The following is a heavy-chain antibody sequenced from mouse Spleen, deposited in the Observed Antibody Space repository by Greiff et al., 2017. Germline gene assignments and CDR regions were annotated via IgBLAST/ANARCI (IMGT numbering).Heavy chain of an antibody. CDR1: GFTFSSFG. Sequence: EVKLMESGGGLVQPGGSRKLSCAASGFTFSSFGMHWVRQAPEKGLEWVAYISSGSSTIYYADTVKGRFTISRDNPKNTLFLQMTSLRSEDTAMYYCARVGDYERKWFAYWGQGTLVTVSA. CDR3: ARVGDYERKWFAY. CDR2: ISSGSSTI. J-gene: IGHJ3*01. V-gene: IGHV5-17*02. D-gene: IGHD2-4*01.